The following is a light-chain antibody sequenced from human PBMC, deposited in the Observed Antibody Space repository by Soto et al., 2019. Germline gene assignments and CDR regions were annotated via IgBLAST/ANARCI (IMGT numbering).Light chain of an antibody. J-gene: IGKJ2*01. CDR2: KVS. V-gene: IGKV2-30*01. Sequence: DAVLTQSPLSLPVTLGQPASISCRSSQSLVYSDGNTYLNWFQQRPGQSPRRLIYKVSERDSGVPARFSGSTSGTDFTLEISRVEAEDVGVYYCMQGTHWPYTFGQGTKLEIK. CDR3: MQGTHWPYT. CDR1: QSLVYSDGNTY.